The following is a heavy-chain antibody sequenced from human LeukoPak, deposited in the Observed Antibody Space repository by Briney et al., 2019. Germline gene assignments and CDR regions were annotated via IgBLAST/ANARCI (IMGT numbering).Heavy chain of an antibody. J-gene: IGHJ3*02. CDR1: GFTVSSNY. Sequence: GGSLRLSCAASGFTVSSNYMSWVRQAPGRWLEWVSIIYAGGSTYYADSVKGRFTISRDNSKNTVYLQMNSLRAEDTAVYYCARLQRPPTSVFDICGQGTMVTVSS. V-gene: IGHV3-53*01. D-gene: IGHD3-3*01. CDR3: ARLQRPPTSVFDI. CDR2: IYAGGST.